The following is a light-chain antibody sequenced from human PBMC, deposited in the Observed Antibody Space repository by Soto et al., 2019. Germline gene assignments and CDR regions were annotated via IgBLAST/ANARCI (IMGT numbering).Light chain of an antibody. CDR2: DAS. V-gene: IGKV1-5*01. J-gene: IGKJ1*01. CDR1: QSISSW. Sequence: DIQMTQSPSTLSASVGERVTITCRASQSISSWLAWYQQKPGKAPKLLIYDASSLESGVPSRFSGSGSGTEFTLTISSLQPDDFATYYCQQYNSYPGTFGQGTKVDI. CDR3: QQYNSYPGT.